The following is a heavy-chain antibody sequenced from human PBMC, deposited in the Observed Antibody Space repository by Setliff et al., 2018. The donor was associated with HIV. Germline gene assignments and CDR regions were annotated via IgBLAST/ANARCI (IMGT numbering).Heavy chain of an antibody. CDR1: GGSISNNSYY. CDR2: LFYNGNT. Sequence: SLTCTVSGGSISNNSYYWGWVRQPPGKGLELIGNLFYNGNTYYNPSLKSRVTISVDTSKNQFSLKLSSVTAADTAIYFCARQFRYPNRAVAGVDYWGQGTLVTVSS. CDR3: ARQFRYPNRAVAGVDY. V-gene: IGHV4-39*01. J-gene: IGHJ4*02. D-gene: IGHD6-19*01.